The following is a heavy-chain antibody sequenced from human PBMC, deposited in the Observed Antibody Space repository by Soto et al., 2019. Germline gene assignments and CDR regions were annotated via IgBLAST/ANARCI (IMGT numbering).Heavy chain of an antibody. CDR1: GFTFSDYY. V-gene: IGHV3-11*05. Sequence: QVQLVESGGGLVRPGGSLRLSCAASGFTFSDYYMTWIRQAPGTGLEWVSYITGSSDYTNYADSVKGRFTISRDNGKNSLYLQLNSLRAEDTSVYYCAREYYYGMDVWGQGTTVTVSS. CDR3: AREYYYGMDV. J-gene: IGHJ6*02. CDR2: ITGSSDYT.